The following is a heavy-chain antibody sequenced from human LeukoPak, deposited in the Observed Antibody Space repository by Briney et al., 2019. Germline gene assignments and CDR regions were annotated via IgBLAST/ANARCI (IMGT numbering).Heavy chain of an antibody. D-gene: IGHD6-13*01. J-gene: IGHJ4*02. CDR1: GYTFTGYY. CDR2: INPNSGGT. Sequence: ASVKVSCKASGYTFTGYYMHWVRQAPGQGLEWMGWINPNSGGTNYAQKFQGRVTMTRDTSISTAYMELSRLRSDDTAVYYCAREQSRYGSRLQEIDYWGQGTLVTVSS. V-gene: IGHV1-2*02. CDR3: AREQSRYGSRLQEIDY.